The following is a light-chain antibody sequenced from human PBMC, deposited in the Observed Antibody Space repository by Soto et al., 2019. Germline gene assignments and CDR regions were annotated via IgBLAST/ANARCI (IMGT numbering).Light chain of an antibody. CDR2: GAS. V-gene: IGKV3-20*01. Sequence: EDVLTQSPGTLSLSPGEGATLSCRASQSVGSNYLAWFQQKLGRAPRLLIYGASSRATGIPDRFSGSGSGTDFTLTMTRLEPEDSAVYYCQQYGHSPYTFGQGTKVDIK. J-gene: IGKJ2*01. CDR3: QQYGHSPYT. CDR1: QSVGSNY.